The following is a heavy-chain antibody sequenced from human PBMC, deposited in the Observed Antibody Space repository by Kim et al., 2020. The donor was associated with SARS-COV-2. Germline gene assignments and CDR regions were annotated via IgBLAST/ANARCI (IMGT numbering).Heavy chain of an antibody. CDR2: IIPILAIG. J-gene: IGHJ2*01. CDR1: GGTFSNYP. Sequence: SVKVSCKASGGTFSNYPISWVRQAPGQGLEWMGRIIPILAIGDYAQKFQGRVTITADTSTSTAYMDLSSLTSEDTAVYYCAREIEVAGVYWYFDLWGRG. V-gene: IGHV1-69*04. D-gene: IGHD6-19*01. CDR3: AREIEVAGVYWYFDL.